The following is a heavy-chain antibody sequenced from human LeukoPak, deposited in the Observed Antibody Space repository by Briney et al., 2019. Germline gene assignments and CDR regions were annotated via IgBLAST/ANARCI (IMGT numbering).Heavy chain of an antibody. V-gene: IGHV3-23*01. Sequence: GGSLRLSCAASGFTFRTSAMSWVRQAPGKGLEWVSAISGSDTRTYYADSLKGRFTISRDNSKNTLYLQMDSLTAEDTAVYYCAKEAWELLADYWGQGTLVTVSS. CDR1: GFTFRTSA. D-gene: IGHD1-26*01. J-gene: IGHJ4*02. CDR3: AKEAWELLADY. CDR2: ISGSDTRT.